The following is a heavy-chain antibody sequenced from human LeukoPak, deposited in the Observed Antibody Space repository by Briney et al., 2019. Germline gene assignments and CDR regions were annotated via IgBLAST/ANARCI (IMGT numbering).Heavy chain of an antibody. D-gene: IGHD3-22*01. CDR1: GLTFSDHY. J-gene: IGHJ4*02. Sequence: GGSLRLSCAASGLTFSDHYMDWVRQAPGKGLEWVGRIRNKANSYTTTYAASVKDRITFSRDDSKNSLYLQINSLKTEDTAVYYCARDNYHISGYSLGYDYWGQGTLVTVSS. CDR2: IRNKANSYTT. CDR3: ARDNYHISGYSLGYDY. V-gene: IGHV3-72*01.